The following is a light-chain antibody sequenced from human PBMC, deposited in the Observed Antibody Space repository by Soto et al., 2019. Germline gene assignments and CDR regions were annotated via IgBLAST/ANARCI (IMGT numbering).Light chain of an antibody. CDR3: QQYNNWLTWT. Sequence: EIEMTQSPATLSLAPGERVTLSCRASQSVSSNLAWYQQKPGQAPRLLIYGASTRATGIPARFSGSGSGTDFTLTISSLQSEDFAVYYCQQYNNWLTWTFGQGTKVDIK. CDR2: GAS. CDR1: QSVSSN. V-gene: IGKV3-15*01. J-gene: IGKJ1*01.